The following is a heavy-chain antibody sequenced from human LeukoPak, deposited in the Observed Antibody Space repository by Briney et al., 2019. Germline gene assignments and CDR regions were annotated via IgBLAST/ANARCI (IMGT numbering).Heavy chain of an antibody. CDR3: VRDDGSYGVDY. D-gene: IGHD4-17*01. J-gene: IGHJ4*02. Sequence: GGSLRLSCAASGFTFSSHWMHWVRQAPGEGLVCVARIKSDGTYRDYGDSVRGRFTISRDNAKDTLYLQMNSLRAEDTAVYYCVRDDGSYGVDYWGQGTPVTVSS. CDR2: IKSDGTYR. CDR1: GFTFSSHW. V-gene: IGHV3-74*01.